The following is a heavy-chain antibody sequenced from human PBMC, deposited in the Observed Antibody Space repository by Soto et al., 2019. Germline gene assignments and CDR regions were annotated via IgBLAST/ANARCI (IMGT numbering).Heavy chain of an antibody. Sequence: QVQLVQSGAEVKKPGSSVKVSCKASGGTFSSYALSWVRQAPGQGLEWMGGIIPILATANYAQKFRGRVRITADESTSTAYMELSSLRSEDTAVYYCARALPECSTTSCYPLGYFDYWGQGTLVTVSS. CDR2: IIPILATA. J-gene: IGHJ4*02. V-gene: IGHV1-69*01. D-gene: IGHD2-2*01. CDR3: ARALPECSTTSCYPLGYFDY. CDR1: GGTFSSYA.